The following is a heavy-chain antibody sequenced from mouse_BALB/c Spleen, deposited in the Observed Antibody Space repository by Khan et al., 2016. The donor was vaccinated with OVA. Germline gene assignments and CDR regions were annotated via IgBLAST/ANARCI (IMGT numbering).Heavy chain of an antibody. J-gene: IGHJ2*01. V-gene: IGHV1S137*01. CDR2: ISTYSGNT. CDR3: ARPADDGYYDY. D-gene: IGHD2-3*01. Sequence: QVQLQQSGPELVRPGVSVKISCKGSGYTFTDYAMHWVKQSHAKSLEWIGLISTYSGNTNYNQKFKGKATMTVDKSSSTAYMELARLTSEDSAIYSCARPADDGYYDYWGQGTTLTVSS. CDR1: GYTFTDYA.